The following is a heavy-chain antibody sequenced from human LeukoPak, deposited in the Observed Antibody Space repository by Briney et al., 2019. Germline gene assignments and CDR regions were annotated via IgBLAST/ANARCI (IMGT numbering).Heavy chain of an antibody. CDR1: GFTFSSYS. D-gene: IGHD3-10*01. CDR2: ISSSSSYI. V-gene: IGHV3-21*01. J-gene: IGHJ4*02. CDR3: AGAHYGSGSYPDY. Sequence: GGSLRLSCAASGFTFSSYSMNWVRQAPGKGLEWVSSISSSSSYIYYADSVKGRFTISRDNAKNSLYLQMNSLRAEDTAVYYCAGAHYGSGSYPDYWGQGTLVTVSS.